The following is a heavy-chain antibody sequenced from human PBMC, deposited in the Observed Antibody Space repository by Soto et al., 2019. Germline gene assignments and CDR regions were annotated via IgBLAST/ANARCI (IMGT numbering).Heavy chain of an antibody. J-gene: IGHJ4*02. D-gene: IGHD3-10*01. V-gene: IGHV1-69*13. CDR2: IIPIFGTA. CDR3: ARAYGSGSAADY. CDR1: GGTFSSYA. Sequence: SVKVSCKASGGTFSSYAISWVRQAPGQGLEWMGGIIPIFGTANYAQKFQGRVTITADESTSTAYMELSSLRSEDTAVYYCARAYGSGSAADYWGQGTLVTVSS.